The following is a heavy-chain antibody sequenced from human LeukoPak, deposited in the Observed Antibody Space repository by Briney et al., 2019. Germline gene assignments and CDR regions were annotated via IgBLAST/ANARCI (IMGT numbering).Heavy chain of an antibody. CDR3: AKSGLNRFDY. Sequence: GGSLRLSCAASGFTFSNYSMNWARQAPGKGLEWVSSISSRSSYIYYADSVKGRFTIFRDNAKNSLYLQMNSLRAEDTAVYYCAKSGLNRFDYWGQGTLVTVSS. J-gene: IGHJ4*02. CDR2: ISSRSSYI. CDR1: GFTFSNYS. D-gene: IGHD2-15*01. V-gene: IGHV3-21*04.